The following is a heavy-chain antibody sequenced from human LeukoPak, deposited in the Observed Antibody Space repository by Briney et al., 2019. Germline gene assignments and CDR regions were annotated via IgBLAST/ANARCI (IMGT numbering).Heavy chain of an antibody. CDR2: INHSGST. J-gene: IGHJ6*03. V-gene: IGHV4-34*01. CDR1: GGSFSGYY. CDR3: ARGKYYAPYYYYYMDV. D-gene: IGHD2/OR15-2a*01. Sequence: PSETLSLTCAVYGGSFSGYYWSWIRQPPGKGLEWIGEINHSGSTNYNPSLKSRVTISVDTSKNQFSLKLSSVTAADTAVYYCARGKYYAPYYYYYMDVWGKGTTVTVSS.